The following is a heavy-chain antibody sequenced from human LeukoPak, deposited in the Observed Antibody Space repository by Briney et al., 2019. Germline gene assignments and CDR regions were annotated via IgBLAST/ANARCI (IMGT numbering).Heavy chain of an antibody. V-gene: IGHV3-7*01. D-gene: IGHD1-26*01. CDR2: IKGDGSEK. J-gene: IGHJ6*02. Sequence: PGGSLRLSCAASGFTFSTYWMAWVRQAPGKGLECVANIKGDGSEKYHGDSVTGRFTISRDNAKNSLYLQMNSLRAEDTAIYYCASYRVSHGMDVWGQGTTVTVSS. CDR3: ASYRVSHGMDV. CDR1: GFTFSTYW.